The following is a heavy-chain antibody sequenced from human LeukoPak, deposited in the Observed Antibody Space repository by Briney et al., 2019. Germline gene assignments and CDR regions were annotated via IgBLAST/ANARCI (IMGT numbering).Heavy chain of an antibody. D-gene: IGHD2-15*01. CDR3: TTRRQDGW. J-gene: IGHJ4*02. CDR2: IKSKSDGGTI. V-gene: IGHV3-15*01. Sequence: TPGGSLRLSCVGSGFTFSDAWMSWVRQAPGKGLEWVGRIKSKSDGGTIDYAAPVKGRFTISRDDSRNTLYLQMNSPKTEDTAVYYCTTRRQDGWWGQGTLVTVS. CDR1: GFTFSDAW.